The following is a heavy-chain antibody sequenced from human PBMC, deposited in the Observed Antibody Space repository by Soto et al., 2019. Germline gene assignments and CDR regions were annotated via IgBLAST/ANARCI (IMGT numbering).Heavy chain of an antibody. Sequence: SETLSLTFAVYGGSFSGYYWSWIRQPPGKVLEWIGEINHSGSTNYNPSLKSRVTISVDTSTNQFSLKLSSVTAADTAVYYCARVSVLCCLDPWGQGTLVTVSS. D-gene: IGHD2-8*02. CDR2: INHSGST. V-gene: IGHV4-34*01. CDR3: ARVSVLCCLDP. CDR1: GGSFSGYY. J-gene: IGHJ5*02.